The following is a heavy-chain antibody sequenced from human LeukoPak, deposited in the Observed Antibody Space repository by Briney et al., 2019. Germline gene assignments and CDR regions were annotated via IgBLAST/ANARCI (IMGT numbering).Heavy chain of an antibody. V-gene: IGHV1-18*01. CDR3: ARESVLRFLEWPDTDYGMDV. Sequence: ASVKVSCKASGYTFTSYGISWVRQAPGQGLEWMGWISAYNGNTNYAQKLRGRVTMTTDTSTSTAYMELRSLRSDDTAVYYCARESVLRFLEWPDTDYGMDVWGQGTTVTASS. CDR2: ISAYNGNT. J-gene: IGHJ6*02. CDR1: GYTFTSYG. D-gene: IGHD3-3*01.